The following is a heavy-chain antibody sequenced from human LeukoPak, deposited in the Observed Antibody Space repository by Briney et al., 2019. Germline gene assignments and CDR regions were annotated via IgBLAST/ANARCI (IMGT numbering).Heavy chain of an antibody. CDR3: AKSADQLLSVFDY. V-gene: IGHV3-23*01. J-gene: IGHJ4*02. D-gene: IGHD2-2*01. CDR1: GFTISSYA. Sequence: GGSLRLSCAASGFTISSYAMSWVRQAPGKGLEWVSAISGTSGSTYSADSMKGRFTISRDNSKNTLYLQMNSLRAEDTAVYYCAKSADQLLSVFDYWGQGTLVTVPS. CDR2: ISGTSGST.